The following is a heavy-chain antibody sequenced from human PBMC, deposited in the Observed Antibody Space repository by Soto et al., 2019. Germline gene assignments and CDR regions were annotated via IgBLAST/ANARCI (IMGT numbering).Heavy chain of an antibody. D-gene: IGHD4-4*01. V-gene: IGHV4-4*02. CDR3: ARVSKSTFVF. Sequence: QVQLQESGPGLVKPSGTLSLTCAVSGDSVSSSDWWNWVRQPPGKGLEWIGEVFHTGSTNYNPSLESRVTISVDKSKNQFSLKLSSVTAADAAVYYCARVSKSTFVFWGQGTLVTVSS. CDR2: VFHTGST. J-gene: IGHJ4*02. CDR1: GDSVSSSDW.